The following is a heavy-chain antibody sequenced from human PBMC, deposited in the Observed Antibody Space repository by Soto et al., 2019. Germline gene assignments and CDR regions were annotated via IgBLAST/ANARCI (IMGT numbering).Heavy chain of an antibody. V-gene: IGHV3-9*01. CDR3: AKDLFQYDFWSGYQK. Sequence: EVQLVESGGGLAQPGRSLRLSCATPGFTFDDYAMHWVRQAPGKGLEWVSGISWDRGTIGYADSVKGRFTISRDNAKKSLFMEMNTLCPEYTAIYFCAKDLFQYDFWSGYQKWGQGTLVTVSS. D-gene: IGHD3-3*01. CDR1: GFTFDDYA. CDR2: ISWDRGTI. J-gene: IGHJ4*02.